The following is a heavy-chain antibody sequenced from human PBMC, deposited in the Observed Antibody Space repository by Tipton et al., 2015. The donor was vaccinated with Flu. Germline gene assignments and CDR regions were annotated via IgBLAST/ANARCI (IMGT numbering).Heavy chain of an antibody. D-gene: IGHD4-11*01. CDR3: ARRGFSNYVSEPKNWFDS. CDR2: ICPGSP. J-gene: IGHJ5*01. Sequence: TLSLTCSVSGDSISSSLYYWGWIRQPPGRGLEWIGNICPGSPYYNPSLRSRVTISVARPKDQFSLRLTSVTAADTAVHFCARRGFSNYVSEPKNWFDSWGQGALVIVSS. V-gene: IGHV4-39*07. CDR1: GDSISSSLYY.